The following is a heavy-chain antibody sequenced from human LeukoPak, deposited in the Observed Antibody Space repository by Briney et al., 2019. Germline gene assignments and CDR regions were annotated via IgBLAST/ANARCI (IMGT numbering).Heavy chain of an antibody. CDR3: ARGPEWLLYFDY. V-gene: IGHV4-59*12. Sequence: PSETLSLTCTVSGGSISSYYWSWIRQPPGKGLEWIGYIYYSGSTNYNPSLKSRVTISVDTSKNQFSLKLSSVTAADTAVYYCARGPEWLLYFDYWGQGTLVTVSS. CDR1: GGSISSYY. J-gene: IGHJ4*02. CDR2: IYYSGST. D-gene: IGHD3-3*01.